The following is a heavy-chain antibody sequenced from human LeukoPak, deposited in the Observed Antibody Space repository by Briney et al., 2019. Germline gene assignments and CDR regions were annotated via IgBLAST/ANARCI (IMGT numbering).Heavy chain of an antibody. CDR2: ISSSSSYI. J-gene: IGHJ3*02. V-gene: IGHV3-21*01. D-gene: IGHD3-22*01. CDR3: ARVDSSGYALDAFDI. CDR1: GFTFSSYS. Sequence: PGGSLRLSCAASGFTFSSYSMNWVRQAPGKGLEWVSSISSSSSYIYYADSVKGRFTISRDNAKNSLYLQMNSLRAEDTAVYYCARVDSSGYALDAFDIWGQGTMVTVSS.